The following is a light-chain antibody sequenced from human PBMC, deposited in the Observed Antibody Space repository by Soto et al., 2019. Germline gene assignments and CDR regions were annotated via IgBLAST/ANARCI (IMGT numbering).Light chain of an antibody. CDR1: QSVSNNY. CDR3: QQYSTSPLT. CDR2: GAS. J-gene: IGKJ4*01. Sequence: EIVLTQSPGTLSLSPGERATLSCRASQSVSNNYLAWYQQKAGQAPRLFIYGASSRATGIPDRFSGSGSGTDFTLTISRLEPEDFAVYFCQQYSTSPLTFGGGTKVEI. V-gene: IGKV3-20*01.